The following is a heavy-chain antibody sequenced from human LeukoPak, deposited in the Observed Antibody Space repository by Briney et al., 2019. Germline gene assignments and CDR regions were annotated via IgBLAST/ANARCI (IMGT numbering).Heavy chain of an antibody. V-gene: IGHV3-66*01. Sequence: TGGSLRLSCAVSGLSISSYAMSWVRQAPGKGLEWVSIIYSGGYTDYADSVKGRFTISRDNSKNTLDLQMNSLRAEDTAVYYCARRLEYSGSRGVFDYWGQGTLVTVSS. CDR2: IYSGGYT. J-gene: IGHJ4*02. D-gene: IGHD1-26*01. CDR3: ARRLEYSGSRGVFDY. CDR1: GLSISSYA.